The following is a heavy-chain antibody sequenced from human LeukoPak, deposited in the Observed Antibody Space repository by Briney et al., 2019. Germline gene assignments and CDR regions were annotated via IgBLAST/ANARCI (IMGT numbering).Heavy chain of an antibody. D-gene: IGHD2-21*02. CDR2: ISYDGSNK. V-gene: IGHV3-30*03. Sequence: GGSLRLSCAASGFTFSSYGMHWVRQAPGKGLEWVAVISYDGSNKYYADSVKGRFTISRDNSKNTLYLQMNSLRDEDTAVYYCARDGPLDPVVVTAMSFDYWGQGTLVTVSS. J-gene: IGHJ4*02. CDR3: ARDGPLDPVVVTAMSFDY. CDR1: GFTFSSYG.